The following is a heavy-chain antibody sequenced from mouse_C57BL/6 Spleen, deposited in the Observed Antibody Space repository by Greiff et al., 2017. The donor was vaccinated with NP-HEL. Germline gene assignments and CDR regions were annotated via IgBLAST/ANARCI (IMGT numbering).Heavy chain of an antibody. CDR2: INPNNGGT. CDR1: GYTFTDYY. Sequence: EVQLQQSGPELVKPGASVKISCKASGYTFTDYYMNWVKQSHGKSLEWIGDINPNNGGTSYNQKFKGKATLTVDKSSSTAYMGLRSLTSEDSAVYYCARPYYYGSAFAYWGQGTLVTVSA. CDR3: ARPYYYGSAFAY. D-gene: IGHD1-1*01. J-gene: IGHJ3*01. V-gene: IGHV1-26*01.